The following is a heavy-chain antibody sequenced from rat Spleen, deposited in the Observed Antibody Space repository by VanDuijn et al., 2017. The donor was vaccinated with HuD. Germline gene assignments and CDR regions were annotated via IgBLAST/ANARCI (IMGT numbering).Heavy chain of an antibody. D-gene: IGHD2-7*01. V-gene: IGHV5-25*01. CDR3: ARRGYLSNWYFDF. CDR2: ISTGGGNT. Sequence: EVQLVESGGGLVQPGRSLKLSCAASGFTFSDYYMAWVRQAPTKGLEWFASISTGGGNTYYRDSVKGRFTISRDNAKSTLYLQMDSLRPEETATYYCARRGYLSNWYFDFWGPGIMVTVSS. J-gene: IGHJ1*01. CDR1: GFTFSDYY.